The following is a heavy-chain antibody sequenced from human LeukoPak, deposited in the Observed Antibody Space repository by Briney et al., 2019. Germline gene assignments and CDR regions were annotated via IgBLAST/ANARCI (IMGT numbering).Heavy chain of an antibody. V-gene: IGHV4-59*08. D-gene: IGHD3-3*01. J-gene: IGHJ4*02. CDR1: GGSISSYY. Sequence: SETLSLTCTVSGGSISSYYWSWIRQPPGKGLEWIGYIYYSGSTNYNPSLKSRVTISVDTSKNQFSLKLGSVTAADTAVYYCATGRFLEWPLDYWGQGTLVTVSS. CDR2: IYYSGST. CDR3: ATGRFLEWPLDY.